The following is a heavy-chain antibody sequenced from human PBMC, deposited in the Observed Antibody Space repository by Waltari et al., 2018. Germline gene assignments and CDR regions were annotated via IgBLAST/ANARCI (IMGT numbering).Heavy chain of an antibody. CDR1: GFSLSTSGVG. V-gene: IGHV2-5*01. J-gene: IGHJ3*02. Sequence: QITLKESGPTLVKPTQTLTLTCTFSGFSLSTSGVGVGWIRQPPGKALEWLALLYWNDDKRYSPYLKSRLTITKDTSKNQVVLTMTNMDPVDTATYYCAHRLETWVVRGGAFDIWGQGTMVTVSS. D-gene: IGHD3-22*01. CDR2: LYWNDDK. CDR3: AHRLETWVVRGGAFDI.